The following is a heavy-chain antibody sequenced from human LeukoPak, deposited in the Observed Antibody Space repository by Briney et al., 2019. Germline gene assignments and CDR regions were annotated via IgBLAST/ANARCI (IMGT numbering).Heavy chain of an antibody. CDR1: GGSIGSGNYY. CDR2: IYISGGT. V-gene: IGHV4-61*02. D-gene: IGHD5-12*01. Sequence: SETLSLTCTVSGGSIGSGNYYWSWIRQPAGMGLEWIGRIYISGGTDYNPSLKSRLTISIDTSKNQFYLRLSSVTAADTAVYYCARVRRNSGNKYFDPWGQGTRVTVSS. CDR3: ARVRRNSGNKYFDP. J-gene: IGHJ5*02.